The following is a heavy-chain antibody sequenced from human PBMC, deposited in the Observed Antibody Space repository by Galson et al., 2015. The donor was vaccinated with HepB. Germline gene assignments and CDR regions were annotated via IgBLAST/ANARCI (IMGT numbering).Heavy chain of an antibody. D-gene: IGHD3-22*01. V-gene: IGHV4-34*01. J-gene: IGHJ4*02. CDR2: INHSGST. CDR3: ARGDYYDSSGYYRPRVAKGGLDY. CDR1: GGSFSGYY. Sequence: ETLSLTCAVYGGSFSGYYWSWIRQPPGKGLEWIGEINHSGSTNYNPSLKSRVTISVDTSKNQFSLKLSSVTAADTAVYYCARGDYYDSSGYYRPRVAKGGLDYWGQGTLVTVSS.